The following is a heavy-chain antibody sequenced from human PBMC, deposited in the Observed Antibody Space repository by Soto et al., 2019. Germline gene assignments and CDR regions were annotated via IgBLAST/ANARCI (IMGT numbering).Heavy chain of an antibody. J-gene: IGHJ5*02. D-gene: IGHD5-18*01. CDR3: ARGGYSYGSVSNWFDP. V-gene: IGHV1-3*01. CDR1: GYTFTSYA. Sequence: ASVKVSCKASGYTFTSYAMHWVRQAPGQRLEWMGWINAGNGNTKYSQKFQGRVTITRDTSASTAYMELSSLRSEDTAVHYCARGGYSYGSVSNWFDPWGQGTLVTVSS. CDR2: INAGNGNT.